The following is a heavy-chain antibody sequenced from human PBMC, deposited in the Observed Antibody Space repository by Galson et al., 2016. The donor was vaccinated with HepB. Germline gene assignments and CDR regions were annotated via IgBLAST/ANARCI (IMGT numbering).Heavy chain of an antibody. V-gene: IGHV1-18*04. D-gene: IGHD2-2*01. Sequence: SCKASGYTFTSYGISWVRQAPGQGLEWMGWISAYHGNTNYAQNLQGRVTMTTDTSTSTAYMELRSLRSDDTAVYYCARGYCSNTSCYEGYWGQGTLVTVSS. CDR2: ISAYHGNT. J-gene: IGHJ4*02. CDR3: ARGYCSNTSCYEGY. CDR1: GYTFTSYG.